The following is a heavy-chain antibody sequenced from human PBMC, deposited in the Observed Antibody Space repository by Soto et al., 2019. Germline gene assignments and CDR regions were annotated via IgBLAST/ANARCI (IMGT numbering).Heavy chain of an antibody. V-gene: IGHV1-18*01. CDR1: GYTFTSYG. J-gene: IGHJ6*02. Sequence: AQVKVSCKASGYTFTSYGISWVRQAPGQGLEWMGWISAYNGNTNYAQKLQGRVTMTTDTSTSTAYMELRSLRSDDTAVYYCARVDARHYYYGMDVWGQGTTVTVSS. CDR2: ISAYNGNT. CDR3: ARVDARHYYYGMDV.